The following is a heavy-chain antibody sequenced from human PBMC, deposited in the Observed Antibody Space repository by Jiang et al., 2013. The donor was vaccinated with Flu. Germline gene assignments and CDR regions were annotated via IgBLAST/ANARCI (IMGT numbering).Heavy chain of an antibody. V-gene: IGHV1-18*04. CDR1: GYTFTNYG. CDR2: ISGYSGHT. J-gene: IGHJ4*02. CDR3: AREGYREVDY. Sequence: SCKASGYTFTNYGVTWVRQAPGQGLEWIGWISGYSGHTDYAQKFQGRVTMSTDTATSTAYMELRSLTSGDTAVYFCAREGYREVDYWGQGTRVTVSS. D-gene: IGHD5-18*01.